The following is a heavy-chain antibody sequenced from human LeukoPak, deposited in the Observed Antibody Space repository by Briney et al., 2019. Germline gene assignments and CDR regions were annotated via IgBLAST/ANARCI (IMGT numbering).Heavy chain of an antibody. CDR1: GLTFNNYA. J-gene: IGHJ4*02. Sequence: GGSLRLSCAVSGLTFNNYAMSWIRQAPGKGLEWVSSISSSGSTIYYLDSVKGRFTISRDNAKNSLYLQMDSLRAEDTAVYYCARDPAPYASSWYGGLNYWGQGTLVTVSS. D-gene: IGHD6-13*01. CDR2: ISSSGSTI. V-gene: IGHV3-11*01. CDR3: ARDPAPYASSWYGGLNY.